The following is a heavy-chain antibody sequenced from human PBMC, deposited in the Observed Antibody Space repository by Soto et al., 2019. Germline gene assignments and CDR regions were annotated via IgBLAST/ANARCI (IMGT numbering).Heavy chain of an antibody. J-gene: IGHJ4*02. CDR1: GGSFSGYY. Sequence: PSETLSLTCAVYGGSFSGYYWTWIRQPPGTGLEWIGEINHSGSTNYNPSLKSQVTISVDTSKNQFSLKLTSVTAADTAVYYCARDKITGGFDYWGQGTLVTVSS. CDR2: INHSGST. CDR3: ARDKITGGFDY. V-gene: IGHV4-34*01. D-gene: IGHD2-8*02.